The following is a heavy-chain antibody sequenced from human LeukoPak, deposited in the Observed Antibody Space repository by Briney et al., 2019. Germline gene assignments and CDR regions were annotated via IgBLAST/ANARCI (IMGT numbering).Heavy chain of an antibody. CDR2: INSDGSTT. J-gene: IGHJ4*02. Sequence: GGSLRLSCAASGFTFSSHWMHWVRQAPGKGLVWVSRINSDGSTTSYADSVKGRFTISRDNAKNTLYLQMNSVRAEDTAVYYCARVMYYYHSSGSIAVYYFDYWGQGTLVTVSS. D-gene: IGHD3-22*01. CDR3: ARVMYYYHSSGSIAVYYFDY. CDR1: GFTFSSHW. V-gene: IGHV3-74*01.